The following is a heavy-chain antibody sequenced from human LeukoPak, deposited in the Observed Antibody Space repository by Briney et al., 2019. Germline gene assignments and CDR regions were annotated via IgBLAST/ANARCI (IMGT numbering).Heavy chain of an antibody. CDR3: ARSDSHGSGSHTVFDAFDI. CDR2: IDDSGNT. J-gene: IGHJ3*02. D-gene: IGHD3-10*01. Sequence: PSETLSLTCTVSGDSISAYYWSWIRRPPGRGLEWIGYIDDSGNTNYNPSLKTQVTISLDKSKNQFSLQLNFVTAADTAMYYCARSDSHGSGSHTVFDAFDIWGQGTRVTVSS. CDR1: GDSISAYY. V-gene: IGHV4-59*01.